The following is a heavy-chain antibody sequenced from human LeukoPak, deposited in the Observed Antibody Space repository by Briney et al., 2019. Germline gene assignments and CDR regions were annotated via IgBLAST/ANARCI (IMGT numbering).Heavy chain of an antibody. V-gene: IGHV3-23*01. CDR3: ARDNGAKQFDY. CDR2: ISGSGGST. CDR1: GFTFSSYA. J-gene: IGHJ4*02. Sequence: PGGSLRLSCAASGFTFSSYAMSWVRQAPGKGLEWVSAISGSGGSTYYADSMKGRFTISRDNPKNSLYLQMNSLSAEDTAAYYCARDNGAKQFDYWGQGTLVIVSA. D-gene: IGHD2-8*01.